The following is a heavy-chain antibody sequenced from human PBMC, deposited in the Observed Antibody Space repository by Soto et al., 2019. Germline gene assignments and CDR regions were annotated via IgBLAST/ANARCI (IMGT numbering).Heavy chain of an antibody. D-gene: IGHD3-22*01. CDR2: IYYSGYT. CDR3: ARAIQRRDYYDSSGYYPSSCDYYYCMDV. J-gene: IGHJ6*02. CDR1: GGSISSSSYY. V-gene: IGHV4-39*07. Sequence: SETLSLTCTVSGGSISSSSYYWGWIRQPPGKGLEWIGSIYYSGYTYYNPSLKSRVTISVDTSKNQFSLKLSSVTAADTAVYYCARAIQRRDYYDSSGYYPSSCDYYYCMDVWGQGTRVTVSS.